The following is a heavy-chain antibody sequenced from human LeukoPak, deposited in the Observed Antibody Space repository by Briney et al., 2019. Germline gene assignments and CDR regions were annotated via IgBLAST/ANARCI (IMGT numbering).Heavy chain of an antibody. V-gene: IGHV3-73*01. CDR3: TRPYDFWSGNPSDY. D-gene: IGHD3-3*01. CDR1: GFTFSSYA. CDR2: IRSKANSYAT. J-gene: IGHJ4*02. Sequence: PGGSLRLSCAASGFTFSSYAMSWVRQASGKGLEWVGRIRSKANSYATAYAASVKGRFTISRDDSKNTAYLQMNSLKTEDTAVYYCTRPYDFWSGNPSDYWGQGTLVTVSS.